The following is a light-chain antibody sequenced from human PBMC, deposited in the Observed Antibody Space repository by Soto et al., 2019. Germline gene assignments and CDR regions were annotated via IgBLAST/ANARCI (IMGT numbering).Light chain of an antibody. CDR1: QSISSS. Sequence: DIQMTQSPSSLSASVRDRVTITCRASQSISSSLNWYQQKPGKAPKLLIYAASSLQSGVPSRFSGSGSGTDFTLTISSLQPEDFATYYCQQYGSSLTFGGGTKVEIK. CDR2: AAS. CDR3: QQYGSSLT. V-gene: IGKV1-39*01. J-gene: IGKJ4*01.